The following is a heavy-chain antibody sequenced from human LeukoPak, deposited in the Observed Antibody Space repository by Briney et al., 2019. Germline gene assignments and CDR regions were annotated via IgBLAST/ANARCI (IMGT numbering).Heavy chain of an antibody. Sequence: GGPLRLSCAASGFTFSSYAMSWVRQAPGKGLEWISAISGSGGSTYYADSVKGRFTISRDNSKNTLYLQMNSLRAEDTAVYYCAKYMIVVVISAFDIWGQGTMVTVSS. CDR1: GFTFSSYA. D-gene: IGHD3-22*01. J-gene: IGHJ3*02. CDR2: ISGSGGST. V-gene: IGHV3-23*01. CDR3: AKYMIVVVISAFDI.